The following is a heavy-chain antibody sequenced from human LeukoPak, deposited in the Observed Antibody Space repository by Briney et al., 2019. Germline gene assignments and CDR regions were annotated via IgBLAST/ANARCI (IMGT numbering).Heavy chain of an antibody. CDR3: ARQPNDYSNYIGY. CDR2: IYPSDSDT. D-gene: IGHD4-11*01. V-gene: IGHV5-51*01. CDR1: GYRFTSYW. Sequence: GESLKISCKGSGYRFTSYWIGWVRPMPGKGLEWMGIIYPSDSDTRYSPSFQGQVTISADKSISTAYLQWSSLKASDTAMYYCARQPNDYSNYIGYWGQGTLVTVSS. J-gene: IGHJ4*02.